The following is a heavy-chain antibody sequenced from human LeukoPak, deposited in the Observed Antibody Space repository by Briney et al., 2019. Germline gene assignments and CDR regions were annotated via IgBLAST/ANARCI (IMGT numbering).Heavy chain of an antibody. D-gene: IGHD2-21*02. J-gene: IGHJ2*01. CDR1: GGSISNYY. Sequence: KPSESLSLICTVSGGSISNYYWSWIRQPPGKGLEWIGYIYYSGSTNYNPSLKSRVTISVDTSKNQFSLKLSSVTAADTAVYYCARGDHYWYFDLWGRGTLVTVSS. CDR3: ARGDHYWYFDL. CDR2: IYYSGST. V-gene: IGHV4-59*01.